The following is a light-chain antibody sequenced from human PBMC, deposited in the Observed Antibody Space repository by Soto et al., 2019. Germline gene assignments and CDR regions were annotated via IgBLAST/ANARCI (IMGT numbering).Light chain of an antibody. CDR2: EVS. Sequence: QSALTQPPSASGSPGQSVTISCTGTSSDVGGYNDVSWYQQHPGKAPKLIIYEVSTRPSGVPDRFSGSKSGNTASLTVSGLQAEHEADYYCSSFAGRTPYVFGTGTKVTVL. CDR1: SSDVGGYND. J-gene: IGLJ1*01. V-gene: IGLV2-8*01. CDR3: SSFAGRTPYV.